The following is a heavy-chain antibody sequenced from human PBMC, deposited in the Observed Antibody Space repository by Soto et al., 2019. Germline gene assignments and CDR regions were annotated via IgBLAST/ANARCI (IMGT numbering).Heavy chain of an antibody. V-gene: IGHV3-7*03. CDR2: IKQDGSEK. Sequence: HXGSLRLTCAASGFTVSSYWMSWVRQAPGKGLEWVANIKQDGSEKYYVDSVKGRFTISRDNAKNSLYLQMNSLRAEDTAVYYCARDHRNFDYWGQGTLVTVSS. CDR3: ARDHRNFDY. CDR1: GFTVSSYW. J-gene: IGHJ4*02.